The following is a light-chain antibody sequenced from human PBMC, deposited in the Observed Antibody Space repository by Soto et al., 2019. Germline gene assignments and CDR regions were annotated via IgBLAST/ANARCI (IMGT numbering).Light chain of an antibody. J-gene: IGKJ2*01. CDR2: KAS. CDR1: QTISSSW. CDR3: QQYSIYWNT. Sequence: DIQMTQSPSTLSGSVGDRVTIACRASQTISSSWLAWYQQKPGKAPKVRIYKASTLERGVPSRFSGSGSGTEVTLTISSLQPDDAATYYCQQYSIYWNTFGQGTKVDIK. V-gene: IGKV1-5*03.